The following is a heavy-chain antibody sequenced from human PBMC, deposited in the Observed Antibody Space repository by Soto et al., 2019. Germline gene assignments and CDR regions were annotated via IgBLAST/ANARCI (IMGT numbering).Heavy chain of an antibody. CDR3: ARSETAGHRGFDI. Sequence: QVQLVQSGAEIREPGSSVKVSCKASGGPFSSSAINWLRQAPGQGPEWMGGIIPTFGTANYIEKFRGRVTITADTSTSTAYMEVSSLTSEDTAMYFCARSETAGHRGFDIWGQGTMVTVSS. V-gene: IGHV1-69*06. CDR2: IIPTFGTA. J-gene: IGHJ3*02. CDR1: GGPFSSSA. D-gene: IGHD6-19*01.